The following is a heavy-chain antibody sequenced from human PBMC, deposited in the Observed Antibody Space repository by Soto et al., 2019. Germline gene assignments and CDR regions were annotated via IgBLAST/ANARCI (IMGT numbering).Heavy chain of an antibody. D-gene: IGHD3-9*01. Sequence: SLRLSCAAAGGTFTAFAVHWVRQAPGKGLEWVAVISYDGRQSRYADSVRGRLTLSRDNSKNTVFLQMNSLTTGDTAIYYCAKDRYFVSYYFDYWGQGTRVTVS. J-gene: IGHJ4*02. CDR2: ISYDGRQS. CDR1: GGTFTAFA. V-gene: IGHV3-30*04. CDR3: AKDRYFVSYYFDY.